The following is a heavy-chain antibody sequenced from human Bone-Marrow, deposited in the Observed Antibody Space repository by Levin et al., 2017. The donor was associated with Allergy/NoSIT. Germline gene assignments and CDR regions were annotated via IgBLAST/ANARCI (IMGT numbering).Heavy chain of an antibody. D-gene: IGHD2-2*01. CDR1: GFTFSSYE. V-gene: IGHV3-48*03. Sequence: AGGSLRLSCAASGFTFSSYEMNWVRQAPGKGLEWVSYISSSGSTIYYADSVKGRFTISRDNAKNSLYLQMNSLRAEDTAVYYCVRSKTASTSCPSYFDYWGQGTLVTVSS. CDR3: VRSKTASTSCPSYFDY. J-gene: IGHJ4*02. CDR2: ISSSGSTI.